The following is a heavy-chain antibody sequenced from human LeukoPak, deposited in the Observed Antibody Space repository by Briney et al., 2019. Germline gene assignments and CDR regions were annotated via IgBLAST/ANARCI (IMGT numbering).Heavy chain of an antibody. Sequence: GGSLRLSCAASGFTFSSYAMSWVRQAPGRGLEWVSAISGSGGSTYYADSVKGRFTISRDNSKNTLYLQMNSLRAEDTAVYYCAKDEVGPYYYGMDVWGQGTTVTVSS. V-gene: IGHV3-23*01. CDR3: AKDEVGPYYYGMDV. J-gene: IGHJ6*02. CDR2: ISGSGGST. D-gene: IGHD3-16*01. CDR1: GFTFSSYA.